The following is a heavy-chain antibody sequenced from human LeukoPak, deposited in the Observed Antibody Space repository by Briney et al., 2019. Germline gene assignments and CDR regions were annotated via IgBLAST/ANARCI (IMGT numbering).Heavy chain of an antibody. J-gene: IGHJ4*02. Sequence: ASVKVSCKASGYTFTSYGISWVRQAPGQGLEWIGWISAYNGNTNYAQKLQGRVTMTTDTSTSTAYMELRSLRSDDTAVYYCARHYYYDSSGYYYVGYFDYWGQGTLVTVSS. CDR3: ARHYYYDSSGYYYVGYFDY. CDR2: ISAYNGNT. D-gene: IGHD3-22*01. V-gene: IGHV1-18*01. CDR1: GYTFTSYG.